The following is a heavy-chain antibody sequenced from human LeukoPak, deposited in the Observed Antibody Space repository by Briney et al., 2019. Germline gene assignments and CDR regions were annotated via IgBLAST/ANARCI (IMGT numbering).Heavy chain of an antibody. D-gene: IGHD1-14*01. CDR3: AESVGNRFDY. Sequence: PGGSLRLSCAASGFTFSSYAMSWVRQAPGKGLEWVSTISAGGDGTYYADSVKGRFTISRDNSKNTLYLQMNSLRGEDTAVYYCAESVGNRFDYWGQGTLVTVSS. CDR2: ISAGGDGT. J-gene: IGHJ4*02. CDR1: GFTFSSYA. V-gene: IGHV3-23*01.